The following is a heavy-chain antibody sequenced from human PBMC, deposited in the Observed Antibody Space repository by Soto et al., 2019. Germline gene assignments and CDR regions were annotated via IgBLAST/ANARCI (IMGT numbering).Heavy chain of an antibody. CDR1: GGTFSSYT. CDR3: ARDPSAGDSAGY. D-gene: IGHD2-21*01. Sequence: QVQLVQSGAEVKKPGSSVKVSCKASGGTFSSYTISWVRQAPGQGLEWMGRIIPILGIANYAQKFQGRVTITEDKSTSTAYMELSSLRPEDTAVYYCARDPSAGDSAGYWGQGTLVTVSS. CDR2: IIPILGIA. V-gene: IGHV1-69*08. J-gene: IGHJ4*02.